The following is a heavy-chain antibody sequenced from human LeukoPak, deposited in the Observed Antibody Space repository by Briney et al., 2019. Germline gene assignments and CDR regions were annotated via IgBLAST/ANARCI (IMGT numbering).Heavy chain of an antibody. CDR2: IKSDGSGT. CDR1: GFTFSSYW. D-gene: IGHD6-19*01. V-gene: IGHV3-74*01. Sequence: GGSLRLSCAASGFTFSSYWMHWVRQAPGKGLVWVSRIKSDGSGTSYADSVKGRFTISRDNAKNTLCLQMNSLRAEDTAVYYCARDLAVAGIVQDGYWGQGTLVTVSS. CDR3: ARDLAVAGIVQDGY. J-gene: IGHJ4*02.